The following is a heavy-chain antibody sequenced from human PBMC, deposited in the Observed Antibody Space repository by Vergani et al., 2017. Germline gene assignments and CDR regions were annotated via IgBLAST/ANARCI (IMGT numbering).Heavy chain of an antibody. J-gene: IGHJ4*02. CDR1: GFTFDDYA. Sequence: EVQLVESGGGLVQPGRSLRLSCAASGFTFDDYAMHWVRQAPGKGLEWVSGIRWNSGSIGYADSVKGRFTISRDNAKNSLYLQMNSLRAEDTALYYCAKTTGTTYSSGWYDYWGQGTLVTVSS. D-gene: IGHD6-19*01. V-gene: IGHV3-9*01. CDR3: AKTTGTTYSSGWYDY. CDR2: IRWNSGSI.